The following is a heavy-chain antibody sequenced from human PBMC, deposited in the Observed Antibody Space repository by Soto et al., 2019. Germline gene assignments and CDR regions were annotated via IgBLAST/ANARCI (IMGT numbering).Heavy chain of an antibody. D-gene: IGHD3-10*01. J-gene: IGHJ6*02. V-gene: IGHV3-23*01. CDR3: AKDHGSGSNYYYYGMDV. CDR1: GFTFSSYA. CDR2: ISGSGGST. Sequence: GGSLRLSCAASGFTFSSYAMSWVRQAPGKGLEWVSAISGSGGSTYYADSVKGRFTISRDNSKNTLYLQMNSLRAEDTAVYYCAKDHGSGSNYYYYGMDVWGQGTTVTVSS.